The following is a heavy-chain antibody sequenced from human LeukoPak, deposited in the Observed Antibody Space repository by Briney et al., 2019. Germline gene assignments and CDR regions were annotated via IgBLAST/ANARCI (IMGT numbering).Heavy chain of an antibody. CDR2: ISSSSSYI. CDR1: GFPFSSYS. D-gene: IGHD5-24*01. CDR3: ARVGEMATIVRYLHY. J-gene: IGHJ4*02. V-gene: IGHV3-21*01. Sequence: GGSLRLSCAASGFPFSSYSMNWVRQAPGKGLEWVSSISSSSSYIYYADSVKGRFTISRDNAKNSLYLQMNSLRAEDTAVYYCARVGEMATIVRYLHYWGQGTLVTVSS.